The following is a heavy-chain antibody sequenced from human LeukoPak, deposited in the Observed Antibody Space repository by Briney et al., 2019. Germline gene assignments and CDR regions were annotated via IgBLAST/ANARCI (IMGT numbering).Heavy chain of an antibody. V-gene: IGHV4-34*01. D-gene: IGHD6-19*01. CDR3: ARGPRGWSPVGIDY. CDR1: GGSFSDYY. Sequence: SETLSLTCAVYGGSFSDYYWSWIRQPPGKGLEWIGEINHSGSTNYNPSLKSRVTISVDTSKNQFSLKLSSVTAADTAVYYCARGPRGWSPVGIDYWGQGTLVTVSS. CDR2: INHSGST. J-gene: IGHJ4*02.